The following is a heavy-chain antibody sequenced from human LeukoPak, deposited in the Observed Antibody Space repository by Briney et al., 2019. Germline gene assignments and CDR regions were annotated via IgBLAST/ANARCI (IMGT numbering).Heavy chain of an antibody. Sequence: GGSLRLSCTTSGFTFSDYAMSCVRQAPGKGLECVGFIRSKAYGGTTEYAASVKGRFTISRDDSKSIAYLQMNSLKTEDTAVYYCTGPYSYFDLWGRGTLVTVSS. CDR2: IRSKAYGGTT. CDR1: GFTFSDYA. V-gene: IGHV3-49*04. CDR3: TGPYSYFDL. J-gene: IGHJ2*01.